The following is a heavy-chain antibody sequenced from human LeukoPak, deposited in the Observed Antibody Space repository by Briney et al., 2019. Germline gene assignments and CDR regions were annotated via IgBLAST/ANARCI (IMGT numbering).Heavy chain of an antibody. J-gene: IGHJ4*02. Sequence: GGSLRLSCSTSGFTFGDYAMSWVRQAPGKGLEWVGFTQAKAYGGATKYAASVNGRFSISRDDSQSIANLQMNDLKTEDTAVYYCTRAPHPRCSSSGCYLDYWGQGTLVTVSS. V-gene: IGHV3-49*04. CDR3: TRAPHPRCSSSGCYLDY. CDR2: TQAKAYGGAT. D-gene: IGHD2-2*01. CDR1: GFTFGDYA.